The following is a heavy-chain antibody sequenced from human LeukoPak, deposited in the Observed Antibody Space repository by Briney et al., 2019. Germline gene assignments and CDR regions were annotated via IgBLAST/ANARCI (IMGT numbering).Heavy chain of an antibody. Sequence: ASVKASCKASGYTFTSNYIHWVRQAPGQGLEWMGMIYPRDGSTSYAQKFQGRVTVTRDTSTSTVHMELSGLRSEDTAVYYCARDQEGFDYWGQGTLVTVSS. V-gene: IGHV1-46*01. CDR3: ARDQEGFDY. CDR2: IYPRDGST. CDR1: GYTFTSNY. J-gene: IGHJ4*02.